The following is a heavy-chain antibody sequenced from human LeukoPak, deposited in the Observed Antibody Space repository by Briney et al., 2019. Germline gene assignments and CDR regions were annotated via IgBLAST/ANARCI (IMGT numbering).Heavy chain of an antibody. CDR1: GGSISSSSYY. CDR3: ARYRYSYYDFDY. J-gene: IGHJ4*02. CDR2: IYYSGST. D-gene: IGHD5-18*01. V-gene: IGHV4-39*07. Sequence: SETLSLTCAVSGGSISSSSYYWGWIRQLPGKGLEWIGNIYYSGSTYYNPSLKSRVTISVDTSKSQFSLKLSSVTAADTAVYYCARYRYSYYDFDYWGQGTLVTVSS.